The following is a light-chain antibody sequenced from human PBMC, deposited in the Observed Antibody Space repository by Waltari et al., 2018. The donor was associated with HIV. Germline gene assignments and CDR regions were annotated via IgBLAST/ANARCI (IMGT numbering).Light chain of an antibody. V-gene: IGLV3-1*01. CDR1: KLGDKY. CDR3: QAWDSSTVV. Sequence: SYELTQPPSVPVSPGQTASITCSGDKLGDKYACWYQQKPGQSPVVVISQDSKRPSGIPERFSGSNSGNTATLTISGTQAMDEADYYCQAWDSSTVVFGGGTKLTVL. CDR2: QDS. J-gene: IGLJ2*01.